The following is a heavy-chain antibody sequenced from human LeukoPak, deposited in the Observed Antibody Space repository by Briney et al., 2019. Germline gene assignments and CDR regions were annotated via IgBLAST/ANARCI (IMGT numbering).Heavy chain of an antibody. CDR3: ARGIQEDYYDSSGYYYSWFDH. V-gene: IGHV4-30-2*01. J-gene: IGHJ5*02. D-gene: IGHD3-22*01. CDR1: GVSISSGGYS. CDR2: LYHSGST. Sequence: SQTLSLTCAVSGVSISSGGYSWSWIRQPPGKGLEWIGYLYHSGSTYYNPSLKSRITISVDRSKTQFSLKLSSVTAADTAVYYCARGIQEDYYDSSGYYYSWFDHWGQGTLVTVSS.